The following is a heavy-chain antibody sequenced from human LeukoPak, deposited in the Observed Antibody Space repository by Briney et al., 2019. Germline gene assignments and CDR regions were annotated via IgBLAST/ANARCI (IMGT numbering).Heavy chain of an antibody. V-gene: IGHV5-51*01. J-gene: IGHJ4*02. CDR1: GYSFTSYW. CDR3: AKTAYDSSGYYFWGFDY. CDR2: IYPGDSDT. D-gene: IGHD3-22*01. Sequence: GESLKISCKGSGYSFTSYWIGWVRQMPGKGLEWMGIIYPGDSDTRYSPSFQGQVTISADKSISTAYLQWSSLKASDTAMYYCAKTAYDSSGYYFWGFDYWGQGTLVTVSS.